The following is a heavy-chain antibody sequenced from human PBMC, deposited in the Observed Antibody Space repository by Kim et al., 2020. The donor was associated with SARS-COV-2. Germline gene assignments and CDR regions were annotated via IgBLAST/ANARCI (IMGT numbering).Heavy chain of an antibody. J-gene: IGHJ6*02. CDR2: IYYSGST. D-gene: IGHD3-3*01. Sequence: SETLSLTCTVSGGSISSSSYYWGWIRQPPGKGLEWIGSIYYSGSTYYNPSLKSRVTISVDTSKNQFSLKLSSVTAADTAVYYRAQTGFWSGYPNYYYYGMDVWGQGTTVTVSS. CDR1: GGSISSSSYY. V-gene: IGHV4-39*01. CDR3: AQTGFWSGYPNYYYYGMDV.